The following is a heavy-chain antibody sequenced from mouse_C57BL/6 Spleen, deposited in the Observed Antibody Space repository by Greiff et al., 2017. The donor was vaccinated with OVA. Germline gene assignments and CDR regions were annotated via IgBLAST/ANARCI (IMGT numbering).Heavy chain of an antibody. D-gene: IGHD2-4*01. CDR1: GYTFTGYW. V-gene: IGHV1-9*01. CDR2: ILPGSGST. CDR3: ARRGTYDYERSFDY. Sequence: VQLQQSGAELMKPGASVKLSCKATGYTFTGYWIEWVKQRPGHGLEWIGEILPGSGSTNYNEKFKGKATFTADTSSNTAYMQLSSQTTEDSAIDYCARRGTYDYERSFDYWGQGTTLTVSS. J-gene: IGHJ2*01.